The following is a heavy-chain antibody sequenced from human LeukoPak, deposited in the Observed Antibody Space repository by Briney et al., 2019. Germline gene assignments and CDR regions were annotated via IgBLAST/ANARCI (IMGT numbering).Heavy chain of an antibody. D-gene: IGHD4-23*01. V-gene: IGHV4-39*07. Sequence: SETLSLTCTVSGGSISTTNYYWGWIRQSPGKGLEWFGCVYYSGSTYYNPSLKSRVTISVDTSQNQFSLQLTSVTAADTAVYYCARDRLRWPKIDYWGQGTLVTVSS. CDR3: ARDRLRWPKIDY. CDR1: GGSISTTNYY. CDR2: VYYSGST. J-gene: IGHJ4*02.